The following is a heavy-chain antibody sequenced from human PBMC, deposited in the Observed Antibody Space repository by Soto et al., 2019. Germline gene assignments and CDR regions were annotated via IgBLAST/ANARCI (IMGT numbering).Heavy chain of an antibody. Sequence: SETLSLTCAVSGGSISSGGYSWSWIRQPPGKGLEWIGYIYHSGSTYYNPSLKSRVTISVDRSKNQFSLKLSSVTAADTAVYYCVRGYDSSGYGHFDYRGQGTMVTVST. CDR2: IYHSGST. V-gene: IGHV4-30-2*01. J-gene: IGHJ4*02. CDR1: GGSISSGGYS. CDR3: VRGYDSSGYGHFDY. D-gene: IGHD3-22*01.